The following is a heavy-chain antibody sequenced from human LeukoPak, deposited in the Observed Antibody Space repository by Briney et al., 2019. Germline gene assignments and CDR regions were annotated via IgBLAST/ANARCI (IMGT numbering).Heavy chain of an antibody. D-gene: IGHD4-17*01. J-gene: IGHJ4*02. CDR2: IWYDGSNK. CDR3: ARDQEYGELDY. V-gene: IGHV3-33*01. Sequence: GGSLRLSCAASGFXFSSYGMHWVRQAPGKGLEWVAVIWYDGSNKYYADSVKGRFTISRDNSKNTLYLQMNSLRAEDTAVYYCARDQEYGELDYWGQGTLVTVSS. CDR1: GFXFSSYG.